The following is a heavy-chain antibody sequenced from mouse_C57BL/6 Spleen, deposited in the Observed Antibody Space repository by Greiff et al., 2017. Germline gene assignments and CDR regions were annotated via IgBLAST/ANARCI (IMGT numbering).Heavy chain of an antibody. Sequence: EVHLVESGGGLVKPGGSLKLSCAASGFTFSDYGMHWVRQAPEKGLEWVAYISSGSSTIYYADTVKGRFTISRDNAKKTRFLQMTSLRSEDTAMYYCARTGTGTDYGGQGTTRTVSS. J-gene: IGHJ2*01. V-gene: IGHV5-17*01. CDR3: ARTGTGTDY. CDR1: GFTFSDYG. D-gene: IGHD4-1*01. CDR2: ISSGSSTI.